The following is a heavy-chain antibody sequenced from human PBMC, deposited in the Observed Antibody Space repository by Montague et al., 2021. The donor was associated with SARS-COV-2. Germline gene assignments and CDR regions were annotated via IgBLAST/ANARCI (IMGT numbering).Heavy chain of an antibody. D-gene: IGHD3-3*01. Sequence: SETLSLTCTVSGASISSRSYYWGWIRQPPGKGLEWIGFKYYSGSTYYNLTLKSRVTISVDTSKNQFSLKLSSVTAADTAVYSCATLPSSISIFGVVQGYYFDDWGQGTLVTVSS. V-gene: IGHV4-39*01. J-gene: IGHJ4*02. CDR3: ATLPSSISIFGVVQGYYFDD. CDR2: KYYSGST. CDR1: GASISSRSYY.